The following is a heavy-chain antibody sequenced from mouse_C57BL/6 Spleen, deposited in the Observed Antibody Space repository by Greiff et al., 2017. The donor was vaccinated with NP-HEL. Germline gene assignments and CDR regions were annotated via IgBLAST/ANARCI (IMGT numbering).Heavy chain of an antibody. CDR2: ISGGGGNT. CDR1: GFTFSSYT. V-gene: IGHV5-9*01. Sequence: EVNVVESGGGLVKPGGSLKLSCAASGFTFSSYTMSWVRQTPEKRLEWVATISGGGGNTYYPDSVKGRFTISRDNAKNTLYLQMSSLRSEDTALYYCARASGMYAMDYWGQGTSVTVSS. J-gene: IGHJ4*01. CDR3: ARASGMYAMDY. D-gene: IGHD6-1*01.